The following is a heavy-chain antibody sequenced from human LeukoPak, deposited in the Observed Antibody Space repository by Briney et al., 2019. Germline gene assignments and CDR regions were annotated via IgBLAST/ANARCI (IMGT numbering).Heavy chain of an antibody. D-gene: IGHD3-10*01. V-gene: IGHV3-20*04. J-gene: IGHJ6*03. Sequence: GGSLRLSCAASGFTFDDYGMSWVRQAPGKGLEWVSGINWNGGSTGYADSVKSRFTISRDNAKNSLYLQMNSLRAEDTSLYYCARSPRIIIVRGLISYYYYMDVWGKGTTVTVSS. CDR3: ARSPRIIIVRGLISYYYYMDV. CDR1: GFTFDDYG. CDR2: INWNGGST.